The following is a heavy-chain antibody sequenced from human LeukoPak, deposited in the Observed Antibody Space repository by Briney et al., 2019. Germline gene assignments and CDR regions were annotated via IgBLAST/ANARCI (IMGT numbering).Heavy chain of an antibody. V-gene: IGHV3-21*01. D-gene: IGHD3-22*01. J-gene: IGHJ4*02. Sequence: GGSLRLSCAASGFTFSSYSMNWVRQAPGKGLEWVSSISSSSSYIYYADLVKGRFTISRDNAKNSLYLQMNSLRAEDTAVYYCASETYYYDSSGYYLLSGFDYWGQGTLVTVSS. CDR2: ISSSSSYI. CDR1: GFTFSSYS. CDR3: ASETYYYDSSGYYLLSGFDY.